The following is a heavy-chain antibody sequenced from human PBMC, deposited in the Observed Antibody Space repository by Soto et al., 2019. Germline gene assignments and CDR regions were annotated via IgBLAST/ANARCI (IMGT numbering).Heavy chain of an antibody. Sequence: PSQTLSLTCAISGDSVSSTSAAWNWIRQSPSRGLEWLGRTFYRSKWYNDYAAFVKSRMTIKADTSKNQFSLQLNSVTPEDTAVYYCGRTVYAVYGEYYYYMDVWDTGTTVTVSS. J-gene: IGHJ6*03. D-gene: IGHD2-8*01. CDR2: TFYRSKWYN. CDR1: GDSVSSTSAA. CDR3: GRTVYAVYGEYYYYMDV. V-gene: IGHV6-1*01.